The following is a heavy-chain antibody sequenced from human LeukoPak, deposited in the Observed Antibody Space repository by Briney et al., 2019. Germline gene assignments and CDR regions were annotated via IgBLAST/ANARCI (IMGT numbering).Heavy chain of an antibody. J-gene: IGHJ5*02. CDR2: ISSSGSTI. D-gene: IGHD3-10*01. Sequence: GGSLRLSCAASGFTFSSYEMNWVRQAPGKGLEWVSYISSSGSTIYYADSVKGRFTISRDNAKNSLYLQMNSLRAEDTAVYYCAKDHSPLNSGSYPNWFDPWGQGTLVTVSS. CDR1: GFTFSSYE. V-gene: IGHV3-48*03. CDR3: AKDHSPLNSGSYPNWFDP.